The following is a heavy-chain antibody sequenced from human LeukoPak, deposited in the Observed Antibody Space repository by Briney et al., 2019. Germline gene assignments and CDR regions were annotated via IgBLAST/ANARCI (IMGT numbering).Heavy chain of an antibody. V-gene: IGHV4-59*10. CDR3: ARASPVVGAYYYYYMDV. D-gene: IGHD2-2*01. CDR2: IYTSGST. Sequence: SETLSLTCAVYGGSFSGYYWSWIRQPAGKGLEWIGRIYTSGSTNYNPSLKSRVTMSVDTSKNQFSLKLSSVTAADTAVYYCARASPVVGAYYYYYMDVWGKGTTVTISS. J-gene: IGHJ6*03. CDR1: GGSFSGYY.